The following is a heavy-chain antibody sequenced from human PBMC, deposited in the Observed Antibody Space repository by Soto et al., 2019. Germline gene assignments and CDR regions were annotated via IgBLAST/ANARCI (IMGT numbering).Heavy chain of an antibody. Sequence: QVQLQESGPRLVKPSETLSLTCTVSGDSISGYYWSWIRQPAGKGLEWIGRIYASGSTISNPSLRSRVALSVDTSKIQFSLKLNSVTAADTATYYCARSGYSSGWYTAFDSWSQGTLVTVSS. J-gene: IGHJ4*02. V-gene: IGHV4-4*07. CDR2: IYASGST. CDR1: GDSISGYY. D-gene: IGHD6-19*01. CDR3: ARSGYSSGWYTAFDS.